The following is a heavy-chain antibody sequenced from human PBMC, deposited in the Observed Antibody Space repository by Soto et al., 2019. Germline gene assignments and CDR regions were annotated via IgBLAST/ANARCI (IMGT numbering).Heavy chain of an antibody. V-gene: IGHV5-51*01. CDR2: IYPSDSDT. J-gene: IGHJ4*02. D-gene: IGHD3-3*01. CDR3: ARGGVSTSTCDY. CDR1: GYNFAGYW. Sequence: GESLKISCKGSGYNFAGYWIAWVRQMPGKGLELMGIIYPSDSDTRYRPSFQGQVTISADKSISSAYLQWSSLRASDTAMYYCARGGVSTSTCDYWGQGTTGTVSS.